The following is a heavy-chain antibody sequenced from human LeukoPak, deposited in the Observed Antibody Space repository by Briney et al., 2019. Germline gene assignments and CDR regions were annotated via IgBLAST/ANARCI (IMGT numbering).Heavy chain of an antibody. CDR2: ISAHNGNT. CDR1: GYTFTSYG. J-gene: IGHJ5*02. V-gene: IGHV1-18*01. CDR3: ARDRGDYGDYVWFDP. D-gene: IGHD4-17*01. Sequence: ASVKVSCKASGYTFTSYGISWVRQAPGQGLEWMGWISAHNGNTNYAQKLQGRVTMTTDTSTSTAYMELRSLRSDDTAVYYCARDRGDYGDYVWFDPWGQGTLVTVSS.